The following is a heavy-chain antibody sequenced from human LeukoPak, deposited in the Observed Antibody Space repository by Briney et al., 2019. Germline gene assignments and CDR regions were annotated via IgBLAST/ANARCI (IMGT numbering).Heavy chain of an antibody. V-gene: IGHV3-23*01. Sequence: GGSLRLSCAASGFTFSSYAMSWIRQAPGKGLEWVSGISGSGGSTYYADSVKGRFTISRDNSKNTLYLQVNSLRAEDTAVYYCAKWYCSSTRCYYFYGMDVWGQGTTVTVSS. CDR2: ISGSGGST. CDR1: GFTFSSYA. J-gene: IGHJ6*02. CDR3: AKWYCSSTRCYYFYGMDV. D-gene: IGHD2-2*01.